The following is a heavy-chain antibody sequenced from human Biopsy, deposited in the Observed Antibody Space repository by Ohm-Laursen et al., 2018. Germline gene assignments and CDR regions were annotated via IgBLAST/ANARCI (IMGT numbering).Heavy chain of an antibody. CDR2: IFYSANT. J-gene: IGHJ4*02. D-gene: IGHD5-12*01. Sequence: TLSLTCTVSGVSINGGRYYWNWIRHHPGKGLEWIGNIFYSANTYYNPSLKSRVTISVDTSENQFSLKLSSVTAADTAVYYCARLGSGDYFPTFFDFWGQGALVTVSS. CDR3: ARLGSGDYFPTFFDF. V-gene: IGHV4-31*03. CDR1: GVSINGGRYY.